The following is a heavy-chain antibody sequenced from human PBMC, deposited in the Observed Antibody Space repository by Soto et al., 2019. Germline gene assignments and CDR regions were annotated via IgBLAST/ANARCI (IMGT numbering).Heavy chain of an antibody. Sequence: QVQLVESGGGVVQPGRSLRLSCAASGFTFSSYAMHWVRQAPGKGLEWVAVISYDGSNKYYADSVKGRFTISRDNSKNTLYLQMNSLRAEDTAVYYCARGLYSSGWPFDYWGQGTLVTGSS. V-gene: IGHV3-30-3*01. CDR3: ARGLYSSGWPFDY. CDR1: GFTFSSYA. J-gene: IGHJ4*02. CDR2: ISYDGSNK. D-gene: IGHD6-19*01.